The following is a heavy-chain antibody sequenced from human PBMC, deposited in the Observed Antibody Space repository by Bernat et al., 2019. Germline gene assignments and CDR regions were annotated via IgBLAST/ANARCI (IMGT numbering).Heavy chain of an antibody. Sequence: EVQLVESGGGLVQPGRSLRLSCAASGFTFDDYAMHWVRQAPGKGLEGVSGISWNSGSIGYAESVKGRFTISRDNAKNSLYLQMNSLRAEDTALYYCAKDLSGPGWGGILSAFDIWGQGTMVTVSS. J-gene: IGHJ3*02. D-gene: IGHD3-10*01. CDR3: AKDLSGPGWGGILSAFDI. CDR2: ISWNSGSI. V-gene: IGHV3-9*01. CDR1: GFTFDDYA.